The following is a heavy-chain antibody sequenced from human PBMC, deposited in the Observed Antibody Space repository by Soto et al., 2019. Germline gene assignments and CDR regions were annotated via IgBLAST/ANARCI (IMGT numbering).Heavy chain of an antibody. CDR2: IYYSGST. V-gene: IGHV4-61*01. J-gene: IGHJ4*02. Sequence: PSQTHSLSYTVSGDSVSIGSYSLSWIRQPPGKGLEWIGYIYYSGSTNYNPSLKSRVTISVDTSKNQFSLKLSSVTAADTAVYYCAAGGGLPRYYWGQGTLVTVSS. D-gene: IGHD5-12*01. CDR1: GDSVSIGSYS. CDR3: AAGGGLPRYY.